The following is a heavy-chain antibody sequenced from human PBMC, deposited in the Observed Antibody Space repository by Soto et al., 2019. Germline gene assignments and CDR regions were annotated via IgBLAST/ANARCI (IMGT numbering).Heavy chain of an antibody. CDR1: GTSFTSYG. D-gene: IGHD1-1*01. V-gene: IGHV1-69*01. Sequence: QVQLVQSGAEVRKPGSSVNVSCKASGTSFTSYGIHWVRQATGQGLEWMGGFVPMFSSSNYAQKFQDRLTIVADESTNTAYMELSSLRADASAIYYCARTGGTYYFDHWGQGNLVTVSS. J-gene: IGHJ4*02. CDR2: FVPMFSSS. CDR3: ARTGGTYYFDH.